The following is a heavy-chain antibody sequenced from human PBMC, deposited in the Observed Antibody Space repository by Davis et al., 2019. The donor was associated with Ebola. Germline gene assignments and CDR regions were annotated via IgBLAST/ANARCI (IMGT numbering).Heavy chain of an antibody. J-gene: IGHJ4*02. V-gene: IGHV3-7*01. Sequence: PGGSLRLSCAASGFTFSSYWMSWVCQAPGKGLEWVANIKQDGSEKYYVDSVKGRFTISRDNAKNSLYLQMNSLRAEDTAVYYCARVLPVRGRALDYWGQGTLVTVSS. D-gene: IGHD3-10*01. CDR1: GFTFSSYW. CDR3: ARVLPVRGRALDY. CDR2: IKQDGSEK.